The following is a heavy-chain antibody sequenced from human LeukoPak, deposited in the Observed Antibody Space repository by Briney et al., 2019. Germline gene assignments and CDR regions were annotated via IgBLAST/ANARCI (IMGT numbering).Heavy chain of an antibody. J-gene: IGHJ4*02. Sequence: GGSLRLSCAVSGFTFSDYHMSWIRQAPGKGLEWVSYISSGGSSISHADSVKGRFTISRDNAENSLYLQMNSLRAEGTAVYYCARRPAAGRCFDYWGQGTLVTVSS. V-gene: IGHV3-11*01. CDR2: ISSGGSSI. CDR1: GFTFSDYH. D-gene: IGHD6-13*01. CDR3: ARRPAAGRCFDY.